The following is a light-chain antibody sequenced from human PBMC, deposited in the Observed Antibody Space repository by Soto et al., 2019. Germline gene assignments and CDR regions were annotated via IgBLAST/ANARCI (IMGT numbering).Light chain of an antibody. Sequence: TQGPVILSVSPGERVTLSCRANQSISSNFSWCQQQPGRPARILLYGAATSATGIPARFSGSGSGTDFTLTIISLLYAEFAVYYCQRYNNWVGTFCRGTKVDI. CDR2: GAA. J-gene: IGKJ4*01. V-gene: IGKV3D-15*01. CDR1: QSISSN. CDR3: QRYNNWVGT.